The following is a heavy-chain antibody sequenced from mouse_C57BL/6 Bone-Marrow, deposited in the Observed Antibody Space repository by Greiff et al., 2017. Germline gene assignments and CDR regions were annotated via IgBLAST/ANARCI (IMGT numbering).Heavy chain of an antibody. Sequence: EVQLVESGPELVKPGASVKISCKASGYSFTGYYMHWVKQSHGNILDWIGYIYPYNGVSSYNQKFKGKATLTVDKSSSTAYMELRSLTSEDSAVYYCASGGSSYGDWYFDVWGTGTTVTVSS. CDR1: GYSFTGYY. CDR3: ASGGSSYGDWYFDV. V-gene: IGHV1-31*01. D-gene: IGHD1-1*01. J-gene: IGHJ1*03. CDR2: IYPYNGVS.